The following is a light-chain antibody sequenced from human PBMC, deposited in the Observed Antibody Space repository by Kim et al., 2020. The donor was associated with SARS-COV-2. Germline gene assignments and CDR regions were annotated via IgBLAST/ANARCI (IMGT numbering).Light chain of an antibody. CDR1: RSVSTY. Sequence: VSPGEGATPTCRASRSVSTYLAWYQQKPGQTPRLLIYAASSRATGIPARFSGSGSGTDFTLTISSLQPEDFAVYYCQQRTSWPITFGQGTRLEIK. J-gene: IGKJ5*01. V-gene: IGKV3-11*01. CDR2: AAS. CDR3: QQRTSWPIT.